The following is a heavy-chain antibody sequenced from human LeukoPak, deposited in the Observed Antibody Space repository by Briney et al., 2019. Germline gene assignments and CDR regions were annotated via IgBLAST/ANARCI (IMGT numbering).Heavy chain of an antibody. CDR1: GFTFSSYS. Sequence: GGSLRLSCTASGFTFSSYSMNWVRQAPGKGLEWVSSISSSSYIYYADSVKGRFTISRDNAKNSLYLQMNSLRAEDTAVYYCARVGATLSFDYWGQGTLVTVSS. CDR2: ISSSSYI. V-gene: IGHV3-21*01. D-gene: IGHD1-26*01. CDR3: ARVGATLSFDY. J-gene: IGHJ4*02.